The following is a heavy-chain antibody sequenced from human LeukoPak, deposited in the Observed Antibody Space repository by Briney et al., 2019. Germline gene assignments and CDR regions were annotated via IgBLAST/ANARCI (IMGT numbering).Heavy chain of an antibody. J-gene: IGHJ4*02. Sequence: GGSPRLSCAASGFTFSSYSMNWVRQAPGKGLQWVSSIGSSSSYIYYADSVKGRFTISRDYAKNSLYLQMNSLRAEDTAVYYCARDYYGDYAFDYWGQGTLVTVSS. D-gene: IGHD4-17*01. CDR3: ARDYYGDYAFDY. V-gene: IGHV3-21*01. CDR1: GFTFSSYS. CDR2: IGSSSSYI.